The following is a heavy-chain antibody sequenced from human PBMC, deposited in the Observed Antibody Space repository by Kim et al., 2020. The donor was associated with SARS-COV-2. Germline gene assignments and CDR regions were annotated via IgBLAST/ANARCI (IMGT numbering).Heavy chain of an antibody. CDR1: GFSVSSYS. J-gene: IGHJ4*02. CDR3: ARGDTQWLVQVDY. D-gene: IGHD6-19*01. V-gene: IGHV3-30*04. CDR2: ITYDGSNK. Sequence: GGSLRLSCAASGFSVSSYSIHWVRQAPGKGLEWVAGITYDGSNKYYADSVKGRFTMSRDNSKNTLYLQMNSLRAEDTAVYYCARGDTQWLVQVDYWGQGTLVTVSS.